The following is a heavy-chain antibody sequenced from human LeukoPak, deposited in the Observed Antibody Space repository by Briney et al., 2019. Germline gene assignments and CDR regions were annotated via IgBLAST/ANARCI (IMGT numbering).Heavy chain of an antibody. V-gene: IGHV4-38-2*02. Sequence: SETLSLTCAVSDYSISSAYYWGWIRQPPGKGLEWIGSILHSGSTYYNPSLKSRVTISVDTSKNHFSLKLTSVTAADTAVYYCARDRGVRGEMDFWGQGTLVTVSS. D-gene: IGHD3-10*01. CDR3: ARDRGVRGEMDF. CDR2: ILHSGST. J-gene: IGHJ4*02. CDR1: DYSISSAYY.